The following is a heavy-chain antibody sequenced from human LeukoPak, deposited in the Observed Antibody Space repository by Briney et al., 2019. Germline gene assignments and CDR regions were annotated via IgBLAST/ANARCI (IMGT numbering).Heavy chain of an antibody. CDR2: ISGSGGST. CDR1: GFTFSSYA. CDR3: AKGRDYDFWSGRGWFDP. V-gene: IGHV3-23*01. D-gene: IGHD3-3*01. Sequence: PGGSLRLSCAASGFTFSSYAMSWVRQAPGKGLEWVSAISGSGGSTYYADSVKGRFTISRDNSKNTLYLQMNSLRAEDTAVYYCAKGRDYDFWSGRGWFDPWGQGTLVTVSS. J-gene: IGHJ5*02.